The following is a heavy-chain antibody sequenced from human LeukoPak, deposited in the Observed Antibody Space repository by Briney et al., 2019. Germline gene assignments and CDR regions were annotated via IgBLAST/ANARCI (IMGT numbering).Heavy chain of an antibody. CDR1: GGSISSYY. D-gene: IGHD3-9*01. CDR2: IYYSGST. CDR3: ARQRYDILTGHKRSNFGY. J-gene: IGHJ4*02. Sequence: PSETLSLTRTVSGGSISSYYWSWIRQPPGKGLEWIGYIYYSGSTNYNPSLKSRVTISVDTSKNQFSLKLSSVTAADTAVYYCARQRYDILTGHKRSNFGYWGQGTLVTVSS. V-gene: IGHV4-59*08.